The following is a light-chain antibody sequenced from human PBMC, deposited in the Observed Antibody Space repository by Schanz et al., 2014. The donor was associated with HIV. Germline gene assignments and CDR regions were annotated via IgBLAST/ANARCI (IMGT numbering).Light chain of an antibody. CDR2: DNN. CDR1: SSNIGNNY. J-gene: IGLJ1*01. V-gene: IGLV1-51*01. CDR3: GTWDSSLSAVDV. Sequence: QSVLTQPPSVSAAPGQKVTISCSGSSSNIGNNYVSWYQQFPGTAPKLLIYDNNKRPSGIPDRFSGSKSATSATLGITGLQTGDEADYYCGTWDSSLSAVDVFGTGTKLTVL.